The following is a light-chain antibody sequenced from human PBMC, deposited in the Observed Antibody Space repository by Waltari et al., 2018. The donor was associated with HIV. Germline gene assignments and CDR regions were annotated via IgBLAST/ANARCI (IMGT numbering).Light chain of an antibody. CDR3: CSYAGNSIYWV. CDR2: AVN. J-gene: IGLJ3*02. CDR1: SSAVGSYNP. V-gene: IGLV2-23*02. Sequence: QSALTQPASVSGSPGPSITISCTGTSSAVGSYNPVSLSQQHPGKAPKFMIDAVNKRPSGFSNHLSGSKAGNPASLTISGLQAEDEADYYCCSYAGNSIYWVCGGGTKLTVL.